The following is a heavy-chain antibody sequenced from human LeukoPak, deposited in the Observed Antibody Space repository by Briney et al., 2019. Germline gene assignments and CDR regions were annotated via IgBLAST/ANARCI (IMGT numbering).Heavy chain of an antibody. CDR3: AALDHGHDY. CDR1: GFSFRTYG. Sequence: GGSLRLSCVASGFSFRTYGMHWVRQAPGKGLDWVSFISYDGSETNYADSVKGRFTISRDNAKNTLYLQMNSLRAEDTAVYYCAALDHGHDYWGQGTLVTVSS. V-gene: IGHV3-33*03. J-gene: IGHJ4*02. CDR2: ISYDGSET.